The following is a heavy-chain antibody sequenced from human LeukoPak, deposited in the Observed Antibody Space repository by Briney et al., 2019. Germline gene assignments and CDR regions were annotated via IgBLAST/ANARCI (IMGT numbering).Heavy chain of an antibody. CDR1: GYTFTSYA. Sequence: ASVKVSCTASGYTFTSYAMNWVRQAPGQGLEWMGWINTNTGNPTYAQGFTGRFVFSLDTSVSTPYLQISSLKAEDTAVYYCARGSRRVLRYFDWLLMGYWGQGTLVTVSS. CDR3: ARGSRRVLRYFDWLLMGY. J-gene: IGHJ4*02. V-gene: IGHV7-4-1*02. CDR2: INTNTGNP. D-gene: IGHD3-9*01.